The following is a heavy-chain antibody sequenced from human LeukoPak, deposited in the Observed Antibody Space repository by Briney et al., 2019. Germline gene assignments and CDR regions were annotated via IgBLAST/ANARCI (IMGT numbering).Heavy chain of an antibody. CDR3: ARRCSGTYGHWFDP. D-gene: IGHD1-26*01. CDR2: ISYSGST. J-gene: IGHJ5*02. Sequence: SETLSLTCTVSGGSISSYYWSWIGQPPGKGLEWIGYISYSGSTNYNPSLKSRVTISVDTSKNQFSLKLSSVTAADTAVYYCARRCSGTYGHWFDPWGQGTLVTVSS. CDR1: GGSISSYY. V-gene: IGHV4-59*08.